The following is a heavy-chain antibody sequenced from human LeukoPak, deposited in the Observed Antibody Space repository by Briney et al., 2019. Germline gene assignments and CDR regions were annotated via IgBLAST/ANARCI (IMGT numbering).Heavy chain of an antibody. CDR1: GFTFSDYS. D-gene: IGHD1-7*01. Sequence: GGSLRLSCAASGFTFSDYSMSWVRQAPGKGLDWVANIKQDGSEKYYVDSVKGRFTISRDNAKNSLYLQMNSLRAEDTALYYCARAGTYETTWYHWGQGTLVTVSS. CDR2: IKQDGSEK. J-gene: IGHJ5*02. CDR3: ARAGTYETTWYH. V-gene: IGHV3-7*01.